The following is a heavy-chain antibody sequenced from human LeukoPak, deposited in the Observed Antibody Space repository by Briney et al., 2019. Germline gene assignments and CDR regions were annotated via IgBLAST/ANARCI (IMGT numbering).Heavy chain of an antibody. CDR3: ARAAGVLGYCSGGSCGFFDY. V-gene: IGHV3-7*01. Sequence: GGSLRLSCAASGFTFSSYWMSWVRQAPGKGLEWVANIKQDGSEKYYVDSVKGRFTISRDNAKNSLYLQMNSLRAEDTAVYYCARAAGVLGYCSGGSCGFFDYWGQGTLVTVSS. CDR1: GFTFSSYW. J-gene: IGHJ4*02. CDR2: IKQDGSEK. D-gene: IGHD2-15*01.